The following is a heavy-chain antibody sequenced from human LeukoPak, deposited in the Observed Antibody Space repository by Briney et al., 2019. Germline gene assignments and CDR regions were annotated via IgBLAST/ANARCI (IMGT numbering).Heavy chain of an antibody. CDR1: GYTLTELS. J-gene: IGHJ4*02. CDR2: FDPEDGET. V-gene: IGHV1-24*01. D-gene: IGHD1-26*01. CDR3: ATDPGSYHNFDY. Sequence: GASVKVSCKVSGYTLTELSMHWVRQAPGKGLEWMGGFDPEDGETIYAQKFQGRVTMTEDTSTDTAYMELSSLRSEDTAVYYCATDPGSYHNFDYWGQGTLVTVSS.